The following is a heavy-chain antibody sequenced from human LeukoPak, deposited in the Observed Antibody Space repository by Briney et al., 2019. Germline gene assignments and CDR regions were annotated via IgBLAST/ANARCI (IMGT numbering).Heavy chain of an antibody. CDR3: TSLSDAIESFGTRNY. V-gene: IGHV3-23*01. CDR1: GFSFGSYA. J-gene: IGHJ4*02. D-gene: IGHD2-8*01. Sequence: PGGSLRLSCAASGFSFGSYALSWVRQAPGKGLEWVSVISGSGDNTHYTDPVKGRFTISRDNSKNTLYLQMNSLRAEDTDVYYCTSLSDAIESFGTRNYWGQGTLVTVSS. CDR2: ISGSGDNT.